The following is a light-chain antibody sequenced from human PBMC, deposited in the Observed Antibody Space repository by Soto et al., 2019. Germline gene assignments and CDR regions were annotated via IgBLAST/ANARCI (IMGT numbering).Light chain of an antibody. CDR3: CSYAGRVNFL. CDR1: GSDVGDSSH. J-gene: IGLJ3*02. CDR2: EVN. V-gene: IGLV2-11*01. Sequence: QSALTQPRSVSGSPGQSVTISCTATGSDVGDSSHVSWYQLHPGKAPKLMIYEVNNRPSGVPDRFSGSKSGSTASLTISGLQADDEADYYCCSYAGRVNFLFGGGTQLTVL.